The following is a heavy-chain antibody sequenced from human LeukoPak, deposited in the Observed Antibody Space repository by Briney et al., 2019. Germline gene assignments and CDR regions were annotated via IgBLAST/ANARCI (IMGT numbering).Heavy chain of an antibody. CDR1: GYIFTSYG. J-gene: IGHJ4*02. CDR3: ARDRYSSSSYFDY. V-gene: IGHV1-46*01. D-gene: IGHD6-6*01. CDR2: INPSGGST. Sequence: ASVKVSCKTSGYIFTSYGISWVRQAPGQGLEWMGIINPSGGSTSYAQKFQGRVTMTRDTSTSTVYMELSSLRSEDTAVYYCARDRYSSSSYFDYWGQGTLVTVSS.